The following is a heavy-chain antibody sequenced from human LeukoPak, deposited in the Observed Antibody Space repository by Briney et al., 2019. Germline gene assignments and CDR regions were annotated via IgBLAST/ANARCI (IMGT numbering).Heavy chain of an antibody. CDR1: GYTFISYA. CDR2: INTHTGNP. CDR3: AREYIDPPLGDFDSASYIDY. D-gene: IGHD3-10*01. J-gene: IGHJ4*02. Sequence: ASVKVSCKASGYTFISYAMNWVRQAPGQGLEWMEWINTHTGNPTYAQGFTGRFVFSLDTSVSTAYLQISSLKAEDTAAYYCAREYIDPPLGDFDSASYIDYWGQGTLVTVSS. V-gene: IGHV7-4-1*02.